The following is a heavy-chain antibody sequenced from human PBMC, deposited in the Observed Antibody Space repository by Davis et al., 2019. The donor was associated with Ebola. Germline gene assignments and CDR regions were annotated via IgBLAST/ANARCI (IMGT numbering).Heavy chain of an antibody. J-gene: IGHJ4*02. CDR2: IKQDGSEK. V-gene: IGHV3-7*01. Sequence: PGGSLRLSCAASGFTFSSYWMSRVRQAPGKGLEWVANIKQDGSEKYYVDSVKGRFTISRDNAKNSLYLQMNSLRAEDTAVYYCARDGSYSSSSGDYWGQGTLVTVSS. CDR3: ARDGSYSSSSGDY. CDR1: GFTFSSYW. D-gene: IGHD6-6*01.